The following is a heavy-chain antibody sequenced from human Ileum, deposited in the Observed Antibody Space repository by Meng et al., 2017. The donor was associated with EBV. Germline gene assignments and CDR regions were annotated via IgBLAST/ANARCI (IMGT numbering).Heavy chain of an antibody. V-gene: IGHV4-4*02. D-gene: IGHD5-24*01. CDR2: MYHSGTT. Sequence: QVQLQESGPGLVKPSXXLSLTCAVSGGSISSSYWWTWVRQSPGKGLGWIGEMYHSGTTTYNPSLKSRVTISMGKSNNQLSLKLNSVTAADTAVYYCATQESRDGHNPYWGQGTLVTVSS. CDR3: ATQESRDGHNPY. J-gene: IGHJ4*02. CDR1: GGSISSSYW.